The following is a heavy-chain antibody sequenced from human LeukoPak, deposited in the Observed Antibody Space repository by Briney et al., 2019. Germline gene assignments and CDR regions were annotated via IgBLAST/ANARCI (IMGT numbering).Heavy chain of an antibody. Sequence: GGSLRLSCAASGFSFTNHAMHWVRQAPGKGLVWMALVSYDGTNKFYTDSVMGRFTVSRDNSKNMLYLQMSSLRTEDTGVYYCASSPSSYFDYWGQGTLVTVSS. CDR2: VSYDGTNK. V-gene: IGHV3-30-3*01. CDR1: GFSFTNHA. J-gene: IGHJ4*02. CDR3: ASSPSSYFDY. D-gene: IGHD6-19*01.